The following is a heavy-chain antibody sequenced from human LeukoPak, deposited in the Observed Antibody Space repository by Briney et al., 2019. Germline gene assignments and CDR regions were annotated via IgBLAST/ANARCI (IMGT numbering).Heavy chain of an antibody. V-gene: IGHV1-2*02. CDR2: INPNSGGT. CDR3: ARGPEGFGVAVASTTDY. D-gene: IGHD6-19*01. J-gene: IGHJ4*02. Sequence: ASVKVSCKASGYTFTGYYMHWVRQAPGQGVEWMGWINPNSGGTNYAQKFQGRVTMTRDTSISTAYMELSRLRSDDAAVYYCARGPEGFGVAVASTTDYWGQGTLVTVSS. CDR1: GYTFTGYY.